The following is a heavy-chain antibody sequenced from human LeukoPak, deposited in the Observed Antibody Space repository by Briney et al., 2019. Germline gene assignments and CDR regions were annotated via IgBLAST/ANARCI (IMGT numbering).Heavy chain of an antibody. V-gene: IGHV4-34*01. J-gene: IGHJ6*02. D-gene: IGHD2-8*01. CDR1: GGSFSGYY. CDR3: ARDVVVLSRYYNMDV. Sequence: SETLSLTCAVYGGSFSGYYWSWIRQPPGKGLEWIGEINHSGSTNYNPSLKSRVTISVDTSKNQFSLKLSSVTAADTAVYYCARDVVVLSRYYNMDVWGQGTTVTVSS. CDR2: INHSGST.